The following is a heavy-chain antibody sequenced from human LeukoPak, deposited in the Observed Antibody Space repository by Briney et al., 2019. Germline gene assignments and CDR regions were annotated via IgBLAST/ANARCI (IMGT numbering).Heavy chain of an antibody. Sequence: PSETLSLTCTVSGYSISSGYYWGWIRPPPGKGLEWIGNIYHSGSTYYNPSLKSRVTISVDTSNNQFSLKLSSVTAADTAVYYCAMTYGDYGNWFDPWGQGTLVTVSS. J-gene: IGHJ5*02. CDR1: GYSISSGYY. CDR3: AMTYGDYGNWFDP. D-gene: IGHD4-17*01. CDR2: IYHSGST. V-gene: IGHV4-38-2*02.